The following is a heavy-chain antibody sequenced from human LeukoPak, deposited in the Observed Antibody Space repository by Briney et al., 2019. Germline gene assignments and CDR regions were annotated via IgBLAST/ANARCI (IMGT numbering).Heavy chain of an antibody. J-gene: IGHJ4*02. CDR2: INPNSGGT. Sequence: ASVKVSCKTPGYTFTGYYIHWVRQAPGQGLEWMGWINPNSGGTNYAQKFQGRVTMTRDTSVSTAYMELSRLRSDDTAVYFCASGPSPHLLRAYYFDYWGQGTLVTVSS. CDR3: ASGPSPHLLRAYYFDY. CDR1: GYTFTGYY. V-gene: IGHV1-2*02.